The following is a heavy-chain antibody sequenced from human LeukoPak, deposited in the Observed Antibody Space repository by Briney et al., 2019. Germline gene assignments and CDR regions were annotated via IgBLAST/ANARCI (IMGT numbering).Heavy chain of an antibody. CDR1: GGSISSGSYY. V-gene: IGHV4-61*02. D-gene: IGHD6-6*01. J-gene: IGHJ3*02. Sequence: SETLSLTCTVSGGSISSGSYYWSWIRQPAGKGLEWIGRIYTSGSTNYNPSLKSRVTISVDTSKNQFSLKLSSVTAADTAVYYCARVIAFEYSSSPGAFDIWGQGTMVTVSS. CDR3: ARVIAFEYSSSPGAFDI. CDR2: IYTSGST.